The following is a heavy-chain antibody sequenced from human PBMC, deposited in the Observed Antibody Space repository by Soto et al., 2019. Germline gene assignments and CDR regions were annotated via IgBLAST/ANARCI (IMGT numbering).Heavy chain of an antibody. CDR1: GFTCSSYA. Sequence: EVQLLESGGGLVQPGGSLRLSCVASGFTCSSYAMSWVRQAPGKGLEWVSTISGSADSTYYEDSVKGRFTISRDNSKNTLYLQMNSLRAEDTAVYYCAKNLRGRYFDYWGQGTLVTVSS. D-gene: IGHD1-26*01. CDR2: ISGSADST. CDR3: AKNLRGRYFDY. V-gene: IGHV3-23*01. J-gene: IGHJ4*02.